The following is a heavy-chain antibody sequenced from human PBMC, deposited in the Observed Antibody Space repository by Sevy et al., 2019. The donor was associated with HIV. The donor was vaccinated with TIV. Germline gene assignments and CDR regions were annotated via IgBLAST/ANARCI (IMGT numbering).Heavy chain of an antibody. J-gene: IGHJ6*03. CDR1: GGSISSYY. Sequence: SETLSLTCTVSGGSISSYYWSWIRQPPGKGLEWIGYIYYSGSTNYNPSLKSRVTISVDTSKNQFSLKLSSVTAVDTAVYYCARERKLVPATVAYYYYYMDVWGKGTTVTVSS. CDR3: ARERKLVPATVAYYYYYMDV. D-gene: IGHD6-6*01. V-gene: IGHV4-59*01. CDR2: IYYSGST.